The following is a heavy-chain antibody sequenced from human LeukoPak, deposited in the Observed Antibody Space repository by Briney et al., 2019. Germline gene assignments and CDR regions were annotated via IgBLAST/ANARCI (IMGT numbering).Heavy chain of an antibody. J-gene: IGHJ6*03. Sequence: ASVKVSCKASGYTFTSNSINWVRQAPGQGLEWMGGIIPIFGTANYAQKFQGRVTITADESTSTAYMELSSLRSEDTAVYYCARDQGSGENYYYYMDVWGKGTTVTISS. CDR2: IIPIFGTA. V-gene: IGHV1-69*13. CDR1: GYTFTSNS. D-gene: IGHD3-10*01. CDR3: ARDQGSGENYYYYMDV.